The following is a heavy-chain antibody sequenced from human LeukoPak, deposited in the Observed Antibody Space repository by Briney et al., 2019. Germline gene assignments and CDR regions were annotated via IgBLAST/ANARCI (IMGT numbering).Heavy chain of an antibody. CDR2: IYNSGST. CDR1: GGSISSYY. Sequence: SETLSLTCTVSGGSISSYYWSWIRQPPGKGLEWIGYIYNSGSTNYNPSLKSRVTISVDTSKKQFSLKLSSVAAADTAVYYCAAMVRGDNFDYWGQGTLVTVSS. J-gene: IGHJ4*02. CDR3: AAMVRGDNFDY. V-gene: IGHV4-59*01. D-gene: IGHD3-10*01.